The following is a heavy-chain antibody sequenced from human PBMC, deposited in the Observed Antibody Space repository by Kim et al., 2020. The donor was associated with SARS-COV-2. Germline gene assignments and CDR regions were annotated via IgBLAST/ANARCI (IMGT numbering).Heavy chain of an antibody. V-gene: IGHV3-30*18. Sequence: GGSLRLSCAASGFTFSSYGMHWVRQAPGKGLEWVAVISYDGSNKYYADSVKGRFTISRDNSKNTLYLQMNSLRAEDTAVYYCAKDKGGGKWLVNYYYGMDVWGQGTTVTVSS. CDR1: GFTFSSYG. J-gene: IGHJ6*02. CDR3: AKDKGGGKWLVNYYYGMDV. CDR2: ISYDGSNK. D-gene: IGHD6-19*01.